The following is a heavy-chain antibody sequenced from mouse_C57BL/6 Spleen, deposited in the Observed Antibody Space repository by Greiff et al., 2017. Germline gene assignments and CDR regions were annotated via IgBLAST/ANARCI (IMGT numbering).Heavy chain of an antibody. Sequence: QVQLQQPGAELVMPGASVKLSCKASGYTFTSYWMHWVKQRPGQGLEWIGEIDPSDSYTNYNQKFKGKSTLTVDKSSSTAYMQLSSLTSEDSAVXYCARGLRYLYYFDYWGQGTTLTVSS. D-gene: IGHD1-1*01. V-gene: IGHV1-69*01. CDR1: GYTFTSYW. CDR3: ARGLRYLYYFDY. CDR2: IDPSDSYT. J-gene: IGHJ2*01.